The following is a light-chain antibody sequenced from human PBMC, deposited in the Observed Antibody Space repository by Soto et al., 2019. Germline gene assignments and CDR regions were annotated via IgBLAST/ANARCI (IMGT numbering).Light chain of an antibody. Sequence: QSALTQPASVSGSPGQSITISCTGTSSDVGSYNLVSWYQQHPGKVPKLMIYEGNKRPSGVSNRFSASKSGNTASLTISGLQAEDEADYYCCSYAGSSTYVFGTGTKLTVL. CDR2: EGN. V-gene: IGLV2-23*01. CDR1: SSDVGSYNL. J-gene: IGLJ1*01. CDR3: CSYAGSSTYV.